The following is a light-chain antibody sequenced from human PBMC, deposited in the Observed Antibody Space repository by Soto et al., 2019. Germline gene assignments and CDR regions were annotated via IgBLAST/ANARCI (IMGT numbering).Light chain of an antibody. J-gene: IGKJ4*01. CDR3: QQFGGSPRLS. CDR2: VAS. V-gene: IGKV3-20*01. Sequence: EIVMTQSPASLSVSPGERATLSCRASQNVRNNYLSWYQHKTGQAPRLLIYVASSRATGVPDRFSGSGSGTDFTLTITRLEPEDSAVYYCQQFGGSPRLSFGGGTKVDIK. CDR1: QNVRNNY.